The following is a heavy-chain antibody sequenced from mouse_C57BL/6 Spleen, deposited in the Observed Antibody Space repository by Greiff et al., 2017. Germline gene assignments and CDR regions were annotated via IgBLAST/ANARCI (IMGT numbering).Heavy chain of an antibody. CDR3: ARGPEDWYFDV. V-gene: IGHV5-4*01. J-gene: IGHJ1*03. Sequence: EVQLVESGGGLVKPGGSLKLSCAASGFTFSSYAMSWVRQTPEKRLEWVATISDGGSYTYYPDNVKGRFTISRDNAKNNLYLQMSHLKSEDTAMYYCARGPEDWYFDVWGTGTTVTVSS. CDR1: GFTFSSYA. CDR2: ISDGGSYT.